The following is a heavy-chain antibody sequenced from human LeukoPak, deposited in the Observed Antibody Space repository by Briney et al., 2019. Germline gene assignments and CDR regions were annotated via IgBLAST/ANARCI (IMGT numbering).Heavy chain of an antibody. V-gene: IGHV4-4*09. J-gene: IGHJ5*02. CDR1: GGSISSYY. CDR2: IYTSGST. Sequence: PSETLSLTCTVSGGSISSYYWSWIRQPPGKGLEWIGYIYTSGSTNYNPSLKSRVTISVDTSKNQFSLKLSSVTAADTAVYYCARHGYCTNGVCSWFDPWDQGTLVTVSS. CDR3: ARHGYCTNGVCSWFDP. D-gene: IGHD2-8*01.